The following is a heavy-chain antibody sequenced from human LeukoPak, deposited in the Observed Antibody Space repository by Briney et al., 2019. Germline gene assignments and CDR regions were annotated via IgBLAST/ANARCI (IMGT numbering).Heavy chain of an antibody. CDR1: GGTFSSYA. Sequence: SVKVSCKASGGTFSSYAISWVRQAPGQGLEWMGGIIPIFGTANYAQKFQGRVTITADKSTSTAYMELSSLRSDDTAVYYCASVGSANVDFWGQGTLVTVSS. CDR3: ASVGSANVDF. D-gene: IGHD3-10*01. V-gene: IGHV1-69*06. CDR2: IIPIFGTA. J-gene: IGHJ4*02.